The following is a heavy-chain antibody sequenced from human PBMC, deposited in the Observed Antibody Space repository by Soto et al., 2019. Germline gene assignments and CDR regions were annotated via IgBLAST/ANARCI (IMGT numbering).Heavy chain of an antibody. CDR3: ARDLKSGSKIKDLGELSLAAFDI. Sequence: GGSLRLSCAASGFTFSSYSMNWVRQAPGKGLEWVSSISSSSSYIYYADSVKGRFTISRDNAKNSLYLQMNSLRAEDTAVYYCARDLKSGSKIKDLGELSLAAFDIWGQGTMVTVSS. V-gene: IGHV3-21*01. J-gene: IGHJ3*02. CDR2: ISSSSSYI. D-gene: IGHD3-16*02. CDR1: GFTFSSYS.